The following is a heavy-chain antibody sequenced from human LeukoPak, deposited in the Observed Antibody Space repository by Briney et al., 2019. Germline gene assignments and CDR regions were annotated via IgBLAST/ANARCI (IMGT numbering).Heavy chain of an antibody. CDR2: IYYSGST. Sequence: SSETLSLTCTVSGGSISSYYWSWIRQPPGKGLEWIGYIYYSGSTNYNPSLKSRVTISVDTSKNQFSLRLSSVTAADTAVYYCARRNYYGSGSYYAWGQGALVTVSS. CDR1: GGSISSYY. J-gene: IGHJ5*02. CDR3: ARRNYYGSGSYYA. D-gene: IGHD3-10*01. V-gene: IGHV4-59*08.